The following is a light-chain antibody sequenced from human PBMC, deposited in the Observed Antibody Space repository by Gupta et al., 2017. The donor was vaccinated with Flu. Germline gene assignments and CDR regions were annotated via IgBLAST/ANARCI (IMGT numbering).Light chain of an antibody. CDR1: QSVSSSS. CDR2: GAS. Sequence: EIGLTKSPGTLSLSPGEAATISCRASQSVSSSSLAWYQQNPGQAPRLLIYGASSRASGIPDRFSGSGSGTDFTLTIFRLEPEDFAVYYWQQDSRSPTFGQGTKLEI. J-gene: IGKJ2*01. V-gene: IGKV3-20*01. CDR3: QQDSRSPT.